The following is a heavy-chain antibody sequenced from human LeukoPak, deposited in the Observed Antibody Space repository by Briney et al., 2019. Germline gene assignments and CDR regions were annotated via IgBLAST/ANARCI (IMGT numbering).Heavy chain of an antibody. D-gene: IGHD6-13*01. CDR1: GGSISSYY. J-gene: IGHJ4*02. CDR3: ARRSIAAAGTYYFDY. Sequence: SETLSLTCTVSGGSISSYYWSWIRQPPGKGLEWIGYIYYSGSTKYNPSLKSRVTISVDTSKNQFSLKLSSVTAADTAVYYCARRSIAAAGTYYFDYWGQGTLVTVSS. CDR2: IYYSGST. V-gene: IGHV4-59*08.